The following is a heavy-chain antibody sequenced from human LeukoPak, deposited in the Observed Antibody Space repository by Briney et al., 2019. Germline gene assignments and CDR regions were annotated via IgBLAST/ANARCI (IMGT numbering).Heavy chain of an antibody. Sequence: GGSLRLSCAASGLTFSEYAMSWVRQAPGKGLKWVSTVSSSDGSTYYADSVKGRFTISRDNSKNTLYLQMNSLRAEDTAVYYCANRGTSGWYRDYWGQGTLVTVSS. J-gene: IGHJ4*02. D-gene: IGHD6-19*01. V-gene: IGHV3-23*01. CDR3: ANRGTSGWYRDY. CDR2: VSSSDGST. CDR1: GLTFSEYA.